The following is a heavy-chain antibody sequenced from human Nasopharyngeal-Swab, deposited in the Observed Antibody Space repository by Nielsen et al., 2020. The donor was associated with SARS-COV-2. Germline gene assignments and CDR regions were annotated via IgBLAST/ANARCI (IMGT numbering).Heavy chain of an antibody. D-gene: IGHD3-10*01. V-gene: IGHV1-69*06. Sequence: WVRQEPGQGLEWMGGIIPIFGTANYAQKFQGRVTITADKSTSTAYMELSSLRSEDTAVYYCARDTMVRGVIITPYDAFDIWGQGTMVTVSS. CDR2: IIPIFGTA. J-gene: IGHJ3*02. CDR3: ARDTMVRGVIITPYDAFDI.